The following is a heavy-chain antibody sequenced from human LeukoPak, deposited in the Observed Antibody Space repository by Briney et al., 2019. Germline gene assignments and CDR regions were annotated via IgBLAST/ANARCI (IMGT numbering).Heavy chain of an antibody. CDR3: ARDLYGDYSFDY. CDR2: IRSSSYI. J-gene: IGHJ4*02. CDR1: GFTFSTYS. Sequence: AGGSLRLSCAASGFTFSTYSMNWVRQAPGMGLEWVSSIRSSSYIYYADSVKGRFTISRDNAKNSLYLQMNSLRAEDTAVYYCARDLYGDYSFDYWGQGALVTVSS. V-gene: IGHV3-21*01. D-gene: IGHD4-17*01.